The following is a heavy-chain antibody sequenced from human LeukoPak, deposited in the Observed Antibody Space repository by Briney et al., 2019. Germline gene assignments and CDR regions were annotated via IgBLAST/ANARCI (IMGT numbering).Heavy chain of an antibody. V-gene: IGHV1-2*02. J-gene: IGHJ5*02. CDR3: ARVHYGSGRVSFWFDP. Sequence: ASVKVSCKASGYTFTGYYMHWVRQAPGQGLEWMGWINPNSGGTNYAQKFQGRVTMTRDTSISTAYMELSRLRSDDTAVYYCARVHYGSGRVSFWFDPWGQGTLVTVSS. D-gene: IGHD3-10*01. CDR2: INPNSGGT. CDR1: GYTFTGYY.